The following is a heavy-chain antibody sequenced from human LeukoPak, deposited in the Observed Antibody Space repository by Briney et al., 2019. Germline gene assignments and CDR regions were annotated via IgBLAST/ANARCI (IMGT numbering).Heavy chain of an antibody. D-gene: IGHD3-16*01. V-gene: IGHV1-2*02. Sequence: ASVKVSCKASGYTFTSYYMHWVRQAPGQGLEWMGWINPNSGGTNYAQKFQGRVTMTKDTSISTAYMELSRLRSDDTAVYYCARESWGEAFDIWGQGTMVTVSS. J-gene: IGHJ3*02. CDR1: GYTFTSYY. CDR2: INPNSGGT. CDR3: ARESWGEAFDI.